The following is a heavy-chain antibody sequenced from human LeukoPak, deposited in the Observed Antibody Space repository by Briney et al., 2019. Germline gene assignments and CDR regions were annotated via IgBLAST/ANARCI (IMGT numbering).Heavy chain of an antibody. D-gene: IGHD2-2*01. V-gene: IGHV1-69*13. CDR1: ESTFSSYA. Sequence: SVKVSCKASESTFSSYAISWVRQAPGQGLEWMGGIIPIFGTANYAQKFQGRVTITADESTSTAYMELSSLRSEDTAVYYCARGNLNNCSSTSCPSFDYWGQGTLVTVSS. J-gene: IGHJ4*02. CDR2: IIPIFGTA. CDR3: ARGNLNNCSSTSCPSFDY.